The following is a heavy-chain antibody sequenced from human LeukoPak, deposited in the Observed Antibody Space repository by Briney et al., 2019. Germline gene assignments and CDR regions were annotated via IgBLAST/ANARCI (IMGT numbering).Heavy chain of an antibody. D-gene: IGHD5-12*01. J-gene: IGHJ6*02. Sequence: PSETLSLTCTVSGGSISSHYWSWIRQPPGEALEWIGYISYSGSTNYSPSLKSRVTISVDTSKNQFSLKLSSVTAADTAVYYCARGVRWLYYYYGMDVWGQGTTVTVSS. CDR2: ISYSGST. V-gene: IGHV4-59*11. CDR3: ARGVRWLYYYYGMDV. CDR1: GGSISSHY.